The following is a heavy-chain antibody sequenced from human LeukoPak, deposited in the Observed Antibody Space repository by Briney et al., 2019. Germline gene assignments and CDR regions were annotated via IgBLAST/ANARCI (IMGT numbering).Heavy chain of an antibody. CDR2: IYSGGST. V-gene: IGHV3-53*01. Sequence: PGGSLRLSCAASRFTVSSNYMSWVRQAPGKGLEWVSVIYSGGSTYYADSVKGRFTISRDNSKNTLYLQMNSLRAEDTAVYYCARLAVVVAAYFDYWGQGTLVTISS. CDR3: ARLAVVVAAYFDY. J-gene: IGHJ4*02. D-gene: IGHD2-15*01. CDR1: RFTVSSNY.